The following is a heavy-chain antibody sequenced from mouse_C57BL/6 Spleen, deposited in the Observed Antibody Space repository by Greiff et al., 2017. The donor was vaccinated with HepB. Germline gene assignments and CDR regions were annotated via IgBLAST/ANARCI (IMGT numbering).Heavy chain of an antibody. D-gene: IGHD1-1*01. V-gene: IGHV1-72*01. CDR3: ARRDYGNNWFAY. Sequence: QVQLKQPGAELVKPGASVKLSCKASGYTFTSYWMHWVKQRPGRGLEWIGRIDPNSGGTKYNEKFKSKATLTVDKPSSTAYMQLSSLTSEDSAVYYCARRDYGNNWFAYWGQGTLVTVSA. CDR1: GYTFTSYW. J-gene: IGHJ3*01. CDR2: IDPNSGGT.